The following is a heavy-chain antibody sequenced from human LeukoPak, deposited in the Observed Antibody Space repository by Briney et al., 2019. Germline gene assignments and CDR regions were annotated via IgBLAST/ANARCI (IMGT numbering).Heavy chain of an antibody. J-gene: IGHJ4*02. V-gene: IGHV4-39*01. CDR2: IYYSGST. CDR3: ARLYGDLDY. Sequence: PSETLSLTCTVSGGSISSSSYYWGWIRQPPGKGLEWIGSIYYSGSTYYNPSLKSRVTISVDTSKNQFSLKLSSVTAADTAVYYCARLYGDLDYWGQGTLVTVSS. D-gene: IGHD4-17*01. CDR1: GGSISSSSYY.